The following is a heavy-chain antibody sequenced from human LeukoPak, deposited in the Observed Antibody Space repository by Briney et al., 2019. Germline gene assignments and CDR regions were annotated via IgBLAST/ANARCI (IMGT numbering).Heavy chain of an antibody. CDR3: ARDRVVVVPAADYGMDV. CDR2: IIPILGIA. J-gene: IGHJ6*02. Sequence: EASVTVSCKASGGTFSSYTISWVRQAPGQGLEWMGRIIPILGIANYAQKFQGRVAITADKSTSTAYMELSSLRSEDTAVYYCARDRVVVVPAADYGMDVWGQGTTVTVSS. CDR1: GGTFSSYT. D-gene: IGHD2-2*01. V-gene: IGHV1-69*04.